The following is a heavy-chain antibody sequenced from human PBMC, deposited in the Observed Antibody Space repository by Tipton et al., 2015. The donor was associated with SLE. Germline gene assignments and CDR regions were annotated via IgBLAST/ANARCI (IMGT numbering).Heavy chain of an antibody. CDR2: IQYDGSNE. J-gene: IGHJ6*02. CDR1: GFIFSSYA. CDR3: ARNGGGIDV. V-gene: IGHV3-30*03. Sequence: SLRLSCAASGFIFSSYAMHWVRQAPGKGLEWVALIQYDGSNEKYADSVKGRITISRDNSKNMLYLQMNTLRTEDMAVYYCARNGGGIDVWGQGTTVTVSS. D-gene: IGHD3-16*01.